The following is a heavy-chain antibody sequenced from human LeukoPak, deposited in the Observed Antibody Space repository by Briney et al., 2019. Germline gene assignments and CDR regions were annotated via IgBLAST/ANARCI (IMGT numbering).Heavy chain of an antibody. D-gene: IGHD2-2*01. V-gene: IGHV4-59*01. Sequence: SETLSLTCTVSGGSISSYYWSWIRQPPRKGLEWIGYIYYSGSTNYNPSLKSRVTISVDTSKNQFSLKLSSVTAADTAVYYCGREVVPAALDYWGQGTLVTVSS. CDR1: GGSISSYY. CDR2: IYYSGST. J-gene: IGHJ4*02. CDR3: GREVVPAALDY.